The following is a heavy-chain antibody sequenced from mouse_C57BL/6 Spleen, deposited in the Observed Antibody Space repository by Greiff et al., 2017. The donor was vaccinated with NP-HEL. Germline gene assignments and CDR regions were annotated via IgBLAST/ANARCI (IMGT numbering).Heavy chain of an antibody. D-gene: IGHD1-1*02. J-gene: IGHJ2*01. CDR1: GYAFSSSW. CDR2: IYPGDGDT. V-gene: IGHV1-82*01. CDR3: ARGVVWFSFDY. Sequence: VQLQQSGPELVKPGASVKISCKASGYAFSSSWMNWVKQRPGKGLEWIGRIYPGDGDTNYNGKFKGKATLTADKSSSTAYMQLSSLTSEDSAVYFCARGVVWFSFDYWGQGTTLTVSS.